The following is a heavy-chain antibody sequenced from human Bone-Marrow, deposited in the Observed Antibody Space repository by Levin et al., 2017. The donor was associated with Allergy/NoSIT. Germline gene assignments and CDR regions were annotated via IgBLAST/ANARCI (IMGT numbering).Heavy chain of an antibody. CDR2: INPDGGGT. D-gene: IGHD1-26*01. CDR1: GYTFTDYY. J-gene: IGHJ3*01. Sequence: WASVKVSCKATGYTFTDYYIHWIRQAPGQGLEWMGRINPDGGGTKFSQKFEGRVTLTRDTSIRTVNMELSSLRSDDTAVYFCARDLVGVDAFDFWGQGTMVIVSS. CDR3: ARDLVGVDAFDF. V-gene: IGHV1-2*02.